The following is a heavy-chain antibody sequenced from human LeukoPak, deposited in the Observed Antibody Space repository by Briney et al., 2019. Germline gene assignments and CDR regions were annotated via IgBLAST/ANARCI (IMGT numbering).Heavy chain of an antibody. V-gene: IGHV3-53*01. D-gene: IGHD1-26*01. CDR1: GFTVSSNY. CDR2: IYSGGST. J-gene: IGHJ4*02. Sequence: GGSLRLSCAASGFTVSSNYMSWVRQAPGKGLEWVSVIYSGGSTYYADSVKGRFTISRHNSKNTLYLQMNSLRAEDTAVYYCAKHGGGSYPWEKNFDYWGQGTLVTVSS. CDR3: AKHGGGSYPWEKNFDY.